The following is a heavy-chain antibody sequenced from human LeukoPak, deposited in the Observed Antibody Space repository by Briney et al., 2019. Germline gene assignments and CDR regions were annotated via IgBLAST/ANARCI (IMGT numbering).Heavy chain of an antibody. V-gene: IGHV3-33*01. CDR2: TWYDGSNK. J-gene: IGHJ4*02. Sequence: GRSLRLSCATSGFSFSIYGMHWVRQAQGKGLEWVALTWYDGSNKNYADSVKGRFTISRDNSKNTLYLQMNSLRGEDTAVYYCARGGLTIAEATTSWYLDYWGQGTLVTVSS. CDR3: ARGGLTIAEATTSWYLDY. D-gene: IGHD1-26*01. CDR1: GFSFSIYG.